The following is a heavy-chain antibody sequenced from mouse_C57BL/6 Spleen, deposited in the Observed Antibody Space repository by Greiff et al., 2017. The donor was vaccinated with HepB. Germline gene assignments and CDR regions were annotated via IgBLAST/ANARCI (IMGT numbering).Heavy chain of an antibody. CDR2: IDPENGDT. J-gene: IGHJ1*03. Sequence: VHVKQSGAELVRPGASVKLSCTASGFNIKDDYMHWVKQRPEQGLEWIGWIDPENGDTEYASKFQGKATITADTSSNTAYLQLSSLTSEDTAVYYCTTDYYGSRTGYFDVWGTGTTVTVSS. CDR1: GFNIKDDY. V-gene: IGHV14-4*01. D-gene: IGHD1-1*01. CDR3: TTDYYGSRTGYFDV.